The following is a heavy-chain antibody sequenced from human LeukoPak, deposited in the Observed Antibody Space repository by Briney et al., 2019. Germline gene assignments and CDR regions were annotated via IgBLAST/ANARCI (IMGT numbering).Heavy chain of an antibody. D-gene: IGHD3-9*01. CDR1: GFTVSSNY. CDR2: IYSSGST. V-gene: IGHV3-53*01. Sequence: GGSLRLSCAASGFTVSSNYMSWVRQAPGKGLEWVSVIYSSGSTYYADSVRGRFTISRDNSKNTLYLQMNSLRAEDTAVYYCARLTYYDILTGSDLFDYWGQGTLVTVSS. CDR3: ARLTYYDILTGSDLFDY. J-gene: IGHJ4*02.